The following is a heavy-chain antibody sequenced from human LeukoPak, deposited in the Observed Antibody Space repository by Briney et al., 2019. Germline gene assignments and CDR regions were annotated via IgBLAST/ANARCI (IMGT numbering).Heavy chain of an antibody. CDR2: ISYSGST. D-gene: IGHD2-8*02. V-gene: IGHV4-59*08. J-gene: IGHJ4*02. CDR3: AGHHPRNTVDF. Sequence: SETLYLTCTVSGGSISSYYWSWIRQPPGKGLEWIGYISYSGSTNYNPSLKSRVTISLDTSKNQFSLKLSSVTAADTAVYYCAGHHPRNTVDFWGQGTLVTVSS. CDR1: GGSISSYY.